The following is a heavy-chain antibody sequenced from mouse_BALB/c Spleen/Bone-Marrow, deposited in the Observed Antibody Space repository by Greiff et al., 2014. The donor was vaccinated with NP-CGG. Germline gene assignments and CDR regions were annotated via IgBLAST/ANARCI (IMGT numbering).Heavy chain of an antibody. CDR1: GYTFTSYI. CDR3: ARRWLPYAMDY. D-gene: IGHD2-3*01. J-gene: IGHJ4*01. V-gene: IGHV1-14*01. Sequence: EVQLQQSGPELVKPGASVKMSCKASGYTFTSYIMHWVKQKPGQGLEWIGYINPYNDGTKYNEKFKGKATLTSDKSSSTAYMELSSLTSEDSAVYYCARRWLPYAMDYRGQGTSVTVSS. CDR2: INPYNDGT.